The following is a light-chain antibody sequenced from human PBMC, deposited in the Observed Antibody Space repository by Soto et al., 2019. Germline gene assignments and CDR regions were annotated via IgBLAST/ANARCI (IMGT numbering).Light chain of an antibody. Sequence: QSALTQPASVSGSPGQSITISCTGTSSDVGGYNYVSWYQQHPGKAPKLMIYEVTNRPSGVSNRFSGSKSGNTASLPISGLQAEDETHYYCSSYTSSSNVVFGGGTKLTGL. CDR3: SSYTSSSNVV. CDR2: EVT. CDR1: SSDVGGYNY. J-gene: IGLJ2*01. V-gene: IGLV2-14*01.